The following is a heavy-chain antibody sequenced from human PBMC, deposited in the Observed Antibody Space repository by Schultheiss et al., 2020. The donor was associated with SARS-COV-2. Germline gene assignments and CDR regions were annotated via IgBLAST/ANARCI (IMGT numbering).Heavy chain of an antibody. V-gene: IGHV1-3*01. CDR1: GYTFTSYA. J-gene: IGHJ6*02. D-gene: IGHD6-13*01. CDR2: INPNSGGT. Sequence: ASVKVSCKASGYTFTSYAMNWVRQAPGQGLEWMGWINPNSGGTNYAQKFQGRVTITRDTSASTAYMELSSLRSEDTAVYYCAREVAAAGTGYYYYGMDVWGQGTTVTVSS. CDR3: AREVAAAGTGYYYYGMDV.